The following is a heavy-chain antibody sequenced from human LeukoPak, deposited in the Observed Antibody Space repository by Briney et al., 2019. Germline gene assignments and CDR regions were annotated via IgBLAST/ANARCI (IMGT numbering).Heavy chain of an antibody. J-gene: IGHJ4*02. CDR3: ARDNYDSSGYYFD. CDR2: ISSSGSTM. CDR1: GFTFSSYE. D-gene: IGHD3-22*01. V-gene: IGHV3-48*03. Sequence: GGSLRLSCAASGFTFSSYEMDWVRQAPGKGLEWVSYISSSGSTMYYADSVKGRFTISRDNAKNSLYLQMNSLRAEDTAVYYCARDNYDSSGYYFDWGQGTLVTVSS.